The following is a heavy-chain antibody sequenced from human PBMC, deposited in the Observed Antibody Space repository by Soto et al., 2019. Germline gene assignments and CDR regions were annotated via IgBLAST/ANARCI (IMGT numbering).Heavy chain of an antibody. CDR3: ARATRNCISTSCYAGEGGY. CDR2: IIPIFGTA. J-gene: IGHJ4*02. CDR1: GGTFSSYA. D-gene: IGHD2-2*01. Sequence: QVQLVQSGAEVKKPGSSVKVSCKASGGTFSSYAISWVRQAPGQGLEWMGGIIPIFGTANYAQKFQGRVTTTADESTSTAYMELSSLRSEDTAVYYCARATRNCISTSCYAGEGGYWGQGTLVTVSS. V-gene: IGHV1-69*12.